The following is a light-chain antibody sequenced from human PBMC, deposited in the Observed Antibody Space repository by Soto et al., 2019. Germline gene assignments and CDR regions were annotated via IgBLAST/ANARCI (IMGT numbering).Light chain of an antibody. CDR3: QQYGSSTWT. J-gene: IGKJ1*01. CDR2: GAS. V-gene: IGKV3-20*01. CDR1: QSVSSSY. Sequence: IVLTQSPGTLSLSPGERATLSCRASQSVSSSYLAWYQQKPGQAPRVLIYGASSRATGIPDRFSGSGSGTDFTLTIRRLEPEDFAVYYCQQYGSSTWTFGQGTKVDI.